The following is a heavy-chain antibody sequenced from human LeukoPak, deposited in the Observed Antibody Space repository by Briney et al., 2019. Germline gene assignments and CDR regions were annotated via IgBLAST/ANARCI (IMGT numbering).Heavy chain of an antibody. Sequence: GGSLRLSCAASGFTFSSYWMTWVRQAPGKGLEWVANIKQDGSVKYYVYSVKGRFTISRDNAKNSLYLQMNSLRAEDTAVYYCARTRDYCSGASCYTPAFFDYWGQGTLVTVSS. CDR1: GFTFSSYW. J-gene: IGHJ4*02. D-gene: IGHD2-15*01. V-gene: IGHV3-7*01. CDR2: IKQDGSVK. CDR3: ARTRDYCSGASCYTPAFFDY.